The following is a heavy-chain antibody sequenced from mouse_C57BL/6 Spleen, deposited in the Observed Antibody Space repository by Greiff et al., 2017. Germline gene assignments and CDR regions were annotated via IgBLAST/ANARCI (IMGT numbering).Heavy chain of an antibody. J-gene: IGHJ2*01. CDR3: ARGSSSDY. Sequence: QVQLQQPGAELVRPGSSVKLSCKASGYTFTSYWMHWVKQRPIQGLEWIGNIDPSDRETHYNQKFKDKATMTVDKSSSTAYMQLSSLTSEDSAIYYCARGSSSDYWGQGTTLAGSS. CDR2: IDPSDRET. CDR1: GYTFTSYW. V-gene: IGHV1-52*01. D-gene: IGHD1-1*01.